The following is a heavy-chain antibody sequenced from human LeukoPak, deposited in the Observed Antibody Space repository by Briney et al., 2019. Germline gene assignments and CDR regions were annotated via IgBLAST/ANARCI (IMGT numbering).Heavy chain of an antibody. D-gene: IGHD3-22*01. CDR2: IYYSGST. J-gene: IGHJ4*02. V-gene: IGHV4-61*08. CDR1: GGSISSGGYY. Sequence: SETLSLTCTVSGGSISSGGYYWSWIRQPPGKGLEWIGYIYYSGSTNYNPSLKSRVTISVDTSKNQFSLKLTSLTAADTAVYYCARAGVSSGYWSLWGQGTLVTVSS. CDR3: ARAGVSSGYWSL.